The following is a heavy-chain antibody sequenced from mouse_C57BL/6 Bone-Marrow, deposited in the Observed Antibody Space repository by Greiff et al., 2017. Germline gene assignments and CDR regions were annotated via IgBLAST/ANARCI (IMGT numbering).Heavy chain of an antibody. CDR2: IYPRSGNT. CDR3: ARSRYYGSHAY. J-gene: IGHJ3*01. Sequence: QVQLKPSGAELARPGASVKLSCKASGYTFTSYGISWVKQRTGQGLEWIGEIYPRSGNTYYNEKFKGKATLTADKSSSTAYMELRSLTSEDSAVYFCARSRYYGSHAYWGQGTLVTVSA. CDR1: GYTFTSYG. D-gene: IGHD1-1*01. V-gene: IGHV1-81*01.